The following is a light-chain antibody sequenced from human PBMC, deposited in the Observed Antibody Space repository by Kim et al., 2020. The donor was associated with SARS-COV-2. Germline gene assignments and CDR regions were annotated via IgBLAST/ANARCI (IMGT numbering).Light chain of an antibody. CDR1: SIDVGANNY. CDR3: CSYAGSYV. V-gene: IGLV2-11*01. CDR2: DVT. Sequence: PAQSTTISGTGTSIDVGANNYFSWNQHHPGKAPKLMIYDVTKRPSGVPDRFSGSKSGNTASLTISGLQAEDEADYYCCSYAGSYVFGTGTKVTVL. J-gene: IGLJ1*01.